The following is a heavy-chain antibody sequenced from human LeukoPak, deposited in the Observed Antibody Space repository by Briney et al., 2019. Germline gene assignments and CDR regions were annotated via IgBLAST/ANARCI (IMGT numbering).Heavy chain of an antibody. CDR2: IYPGDSDT. J-gene: IGHJ6*02. D-gene: IGHD3-10*01. V-gene: IGHV5-51*01. Sequence: GESLKISCKGSGYSFTSYWIGWVRQMPGKGLEWMGIIYPGDSDTRYSPSFQGQVTISADQSISTAYLQWSSLKASDTATYYCARTFGESPLNYYYGMDVWGQGTTVTVSS. CDR1: GYSFTSYW. CDR3: ARTFGESPLNYYYGMDV.